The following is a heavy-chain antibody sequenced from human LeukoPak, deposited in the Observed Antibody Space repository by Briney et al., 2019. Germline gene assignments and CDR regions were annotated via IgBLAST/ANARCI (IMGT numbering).Heavy chain of an antibody. J-gene: IGHJ3*02. V-gene: IGHV3-53*01. CDR1: GFTVSSNY. CDR3: AGEIGDNYYDSSGYPWAFDI. Sequence: PGGSLRLSCAASGFTVSSNYMSWVRQAPGKGLEWVSVIYSGGSTYYADSVKGRFTISRDNSKNTLYLQMNSLRAEDTAVYYCAGEIGDNYYDSSGYPWAFDIWGQGTMVTVSS. CDR2: IYSGGST. D-gene: IGHD3-22*01.